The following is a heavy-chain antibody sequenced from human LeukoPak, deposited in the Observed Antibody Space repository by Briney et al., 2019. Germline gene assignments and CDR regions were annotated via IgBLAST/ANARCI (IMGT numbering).Heavy chain of an antibody. V-gene: IGHV4-34*01. CDR1: GGSFSGYY. Sequence: SETLSLTCAVYGGSFSGYYWSWIRQPPGKGLEWIGEINHSGSTNYNPSLKSRVTISVDTSKNQFSLKLSSVTAADTAVYYCASGTAAAGTNNWFDPWGQGTLVTVSS. D-gene: IGHD6-13*01. CDR2: INHSGST. CDR3: ASGTAAAGTNNWFDP. J-gene: IGHJ5*02.